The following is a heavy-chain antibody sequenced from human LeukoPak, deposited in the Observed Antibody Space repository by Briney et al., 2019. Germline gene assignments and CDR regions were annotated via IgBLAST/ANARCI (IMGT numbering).Heavy chain of an antibody. CDR2: INPSGGST. CDR3: ARDRSSGVFDI. Sequence: ASVKVSCKASGYTFTSYYMHWVRQAPGQGLEWMGRINPSGGSTSYAQKFQGRVTMTRDTSTSTVYMELSSLRSEDTAVYYCARDRSSGVFDIWGQGTMVTVSS. D-gene: IGHD3-10*01. J-gene: IGHJ3*02. V-gene: IGHV1-46*01. CDR1: GYTFTSYY.